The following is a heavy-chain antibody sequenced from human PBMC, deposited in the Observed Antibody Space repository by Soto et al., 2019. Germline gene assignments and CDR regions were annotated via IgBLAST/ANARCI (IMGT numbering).Heavy chain of an antibody. CDR1: GFTFSNAW. Sequence: GGSLRLSCAASGFTFSNAWMNWVRQAPGKGLEWVGRIKSKTDGGTTDYAAPVKGRFTISRDDSKNTLYLQMNSLKTEDTAVYYCTTDYLLWFGELFPDVWGQGTTVTVSS. CDR3: TTDYLLWFGELFPDV. CDR2: IKSKTDGGTT. V-gene: IGHV3-15*07. D-gene: IGHD3-10*01. J-gene: IGHJ6*02.